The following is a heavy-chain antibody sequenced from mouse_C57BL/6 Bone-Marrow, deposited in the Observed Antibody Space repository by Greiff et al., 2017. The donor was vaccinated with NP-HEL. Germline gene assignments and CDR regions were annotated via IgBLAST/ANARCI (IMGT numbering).Heavy chain of an antibody. J-gene: IGHJ3*01. CDR2: IYPGDGDT. V-gene: IGHV1-80*01. CDR3: ARRGADGYYGFAY. D-gene: IGHD2-3*01. CDR1: GYAFSSYW. Sequence: VKLVESGAELVKPGASVKISCKASGYAFSSYWMNWVKQRPGKGLEWIGQIYPGDGDTNYNGKFKGKATLTADKSSSTAYMQLSSLTSEDSAVYFCARRGADGYYGFAYWGQGTLVTVSA.